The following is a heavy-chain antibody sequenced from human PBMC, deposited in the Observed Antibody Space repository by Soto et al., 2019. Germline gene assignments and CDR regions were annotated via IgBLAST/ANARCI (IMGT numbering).Heavy chain of an antibody. J-gene: IGHJ4*02. Sequence: DVQLVESGGGLVQPGGSLRLSCAASGFYITNYWMTWVLQAPGKGPEWVANIKEDGSLKFYVDSVRGRFTISRDNAKNSVYLEMSRLRAEDTAVYYCVRDSYTAHWHTAGEDYWGQGTLVTVSS. V-gene: IGHV3-7*01. CDR1: GFYITNYW. CDR3: VRDSYTAHWHTAGEDY. D-gene: IGHD2-2*02. CDR2: IKEDGSLK.